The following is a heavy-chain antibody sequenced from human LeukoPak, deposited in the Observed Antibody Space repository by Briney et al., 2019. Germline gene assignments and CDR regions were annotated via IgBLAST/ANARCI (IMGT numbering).Heavy chain of an antibody. Sequence: VASVKVSCKTSGYTFSNYGISWVRQAPGQGLEWMGRITAYNGNRLYAQGFQGRITLTTDTSTSTSYMELRSLEYDDTAIYYCARDNDKVVDHWGQGTLVTVSS. V-gene: IGHV1-18*01. J-gene: IGHJ4*01. D-gene: IGHD1-1*01. CDR3: ARDNDKVVDH. CDR2: ITAYNGNR. CDR1: GYTFSNYG.